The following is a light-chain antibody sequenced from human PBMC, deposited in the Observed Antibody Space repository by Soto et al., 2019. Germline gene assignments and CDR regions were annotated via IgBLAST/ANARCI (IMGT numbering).Light chain of an antibody. J-gene: IGKJ5*01. CDR2: NAD. CDR1: QDINRW. CDR3: QKLHNFPLT. V-gene: IGKV1-5*01. Sequence: DIQMTQSPSTLSASVVERVTITCRASQDINRWLAWYQQKPGKASKILIYNADTLESGVPSRFSGSGYGTEFTLTISSLQPDDFASYYCQKLHNFPLTFGQGTRLEIK.